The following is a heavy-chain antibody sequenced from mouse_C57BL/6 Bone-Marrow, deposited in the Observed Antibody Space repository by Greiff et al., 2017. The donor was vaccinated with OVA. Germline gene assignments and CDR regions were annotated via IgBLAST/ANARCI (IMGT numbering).Heavy chain of an antibody. CDR3: ESSGITTVEGDVDMDY. V-gene: IGHV1-55*01. Sequence: QVQLQQPGAELVKPGASVKMSCKASGYTFTSYWITWVKQRPGQGLEWIGDIYPGSGRTNYNEKFKSKATLTVDTSSSTAYMQLSSLTSVDSAVYYCESSGITTVEGDVDMDYWGQGTSVTVSS. D-gene: IGHD1-1*01. J-gene: IGHJ4*01. CDR2: IYPGSGRT. CDR1: GYTFTSYW.